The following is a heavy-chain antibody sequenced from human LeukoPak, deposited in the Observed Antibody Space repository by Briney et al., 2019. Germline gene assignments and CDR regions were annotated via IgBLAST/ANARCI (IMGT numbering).Heavy chain of an antibody. D-gene: IGHD6-13*01. CDR3: ARDGYSSSWYSNWFDP. CDR2: INAGNGNT. V-gene: IGHV1-3*01. CDR1: GYTFTSYA. Sequence: ASVKVSCKASGYTFTSYAMHWVRQAPGQRLEWMGWINAGNGNTKYSQKFQGRVTITRDTSASTAYMELSSLRSEDTAVYYCARDGYSSSWYSNWFDPWGQGTLVTVSS. J-gene: IGHJ5*02.